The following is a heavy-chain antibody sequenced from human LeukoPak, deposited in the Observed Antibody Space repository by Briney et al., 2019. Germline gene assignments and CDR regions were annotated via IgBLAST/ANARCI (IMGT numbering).Heavy chain of an antibody. V-gene: IGHV4-4*02. CDR3: ARERGAAAVNPFDY. Sequence: SGTLSLTCAVSGGSLSSSNWWSWVRQPPGKGLEWSGEIYHSGSTNYNPSLKSRVTISVDTSKNQFSLKLSSVTAADTAVYYCARERGAAAVNPFDYWGQGTLVTVSS. J-gene: IGHJ4*02. D-gene: IGHD6-13*01. CDR2: IYHSGST. CDR1: GGSLSSSNW.